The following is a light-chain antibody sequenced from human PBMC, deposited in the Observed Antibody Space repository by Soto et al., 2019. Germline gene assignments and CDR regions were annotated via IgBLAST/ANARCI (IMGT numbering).Light chain of an antibody. Sequence: QSALTQPASVSGSPGQSITISCTGTSSDIGGYNYVSWYQQYPGKAPKLMIYEVTNRPSGFSNRFSGSKYDNTASLTISGLQSEDEADYYCSSYRNTDTLVFGGGTKVTVL. CDR2: EVT. CDR3: SSYRNTDTLV. CDR1: SSDIGGYNY. J-gene: IGLJ3*02. V-gene: IGLV2-14*01.